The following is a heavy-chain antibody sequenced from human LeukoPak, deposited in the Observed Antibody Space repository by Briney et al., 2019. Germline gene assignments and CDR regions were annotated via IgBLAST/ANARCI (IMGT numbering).Heavy chain of an antibody. CDR3: ARHTTVTTGVLDY. V-gene: IGHV1-18*01. J-gene: IGHJ4*02. CDR2: ISAYNGNT. Sequence: GASVKVSCKASGYTFTSYAMNWVRQTPGQGLEWMGWISAYNGNTNYAQKLQGRVTMTTDTSTSTAYMELRSLRSDDTAVYYCARHTTVTTGVLDYWGQGTLVTVSS. CDR1: GYTFTSYA. D-gene: IGHD4-17*01.